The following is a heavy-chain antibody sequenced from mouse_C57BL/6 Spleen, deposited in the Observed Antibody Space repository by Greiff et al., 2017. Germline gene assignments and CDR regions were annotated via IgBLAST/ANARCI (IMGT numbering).Heavy chain of an antibody. J-gene: IGHJ4*01. CDR1: GFSLTSYG. CDR2: IWSGGST. Sequence: VQVVESGPGLVQPSQCLSITCTVSGFSLTSYGVHWVRQSPGKGLEWLGVIWSGGSTDYNAAFISRLSISKDNSKSQVFFKMNSLQADDTAIYYCAIANWDDAMDYWGQGTSVTVSS. CDR3: AIANWDDAMDY. V-gene: IGHV2-2*01. D-gene: IGHD4-1*01.